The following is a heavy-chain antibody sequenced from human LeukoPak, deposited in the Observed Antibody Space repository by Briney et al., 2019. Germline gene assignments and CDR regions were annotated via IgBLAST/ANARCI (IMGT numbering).Heavy chain of an antibody. J-gene: IGHJ4*02. CDR3: TRDQTPYY. CDR1: GFTFNTYS. V-gene: IGHV3-49*04. Sequence: GGSLRLSCAASGFTFNTYSMNWVRQAPGKGLEWVGFIRSKIYGGTPEYAASVKGRFTISRDDSKGIAYLQMNSLKTEDTAVYYCTRDQTPYYWGQGTLVTVSS. CDR2: IRSKIYGGTP.